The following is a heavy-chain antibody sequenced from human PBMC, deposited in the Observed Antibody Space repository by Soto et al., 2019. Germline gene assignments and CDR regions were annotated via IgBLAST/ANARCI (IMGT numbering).Heavy chain of an antibody. D-gene: IGHD2-8*01. J-gene: IGHJ5*02. Sequence: EVQLVESGGGLVQPGGSLKLSCAASGFTFSSFAMHWVRQASGKGLEWVGRIRSKANSYATEYAESVKGSVTISRDDSKNTAYLQMNSLVPEDTAVYYCTRWCSSCGVGRLDPWGQGTLVTVSS. CDR3: TRWCSSCGVGRLDP. V-gene: IGHV3-73*01. CDR2: IRSKANSYAT. CDR1: GFTFSSFA.